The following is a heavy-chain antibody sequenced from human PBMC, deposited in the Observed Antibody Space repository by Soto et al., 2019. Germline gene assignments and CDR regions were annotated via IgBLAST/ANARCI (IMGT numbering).Heavy chain of an antibody. D-gene: IGHD3-22*01. Sequence: PGASVKTSCXGSGYSFRNNCIAWVRQMPGEGLGWMGRIDLSDSYKSYSPSFQGHVSSSADTSINTAYLQWSRLRAPDTAMYYCARNGGAHYDSSGYHYALDYWGQGTPVTVSS. CDR2: IDLSDSYK. J-gene: IGHJ4*02. V-gene: IGHV5-10-1*01. CDR1: GYSFRNNC. CDR3: ARNGGAHYDSSGYHYALDY.